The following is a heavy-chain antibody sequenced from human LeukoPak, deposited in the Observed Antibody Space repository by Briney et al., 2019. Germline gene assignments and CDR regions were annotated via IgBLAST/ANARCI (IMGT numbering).Heavy chain of an antibody. Sequence: PGGSLRLSCAACGFAFSTYTMNWARQAPGKGLEWVASINSGGTTTHYAFSVEGRFTISRDNAQNVLYLQMNGLRGDDAALYYCLRGDSRDFWGQGTLVTVSS. J-gene: IGHJ4*02. V-gene: IGHV3-21*06. CDR1: GFAFSTYT. CDR3: LRGDSRDF. CDR2: INSGGTTT. D-gene: IGHD3-22*01.